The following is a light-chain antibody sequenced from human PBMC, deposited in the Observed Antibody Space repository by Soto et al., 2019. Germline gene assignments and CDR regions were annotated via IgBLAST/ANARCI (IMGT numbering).Light chain of an antibody. V-gene: IGLV3-21*04. CDR3: QVWDSISDHVV. CDR1: NIGSKS. J-gene: IGLJ2*01. Sequence: SYELTQPPSVSVAPGKTARITCGGNNIGSKSVHWYQQKPGQAPVLVIYYDSDRPSGIPERFSGSNSGNTATLTISRVEAGDEADYYCQVWDSISDHVVFAGGTKLTVL. CDR2: YDS.